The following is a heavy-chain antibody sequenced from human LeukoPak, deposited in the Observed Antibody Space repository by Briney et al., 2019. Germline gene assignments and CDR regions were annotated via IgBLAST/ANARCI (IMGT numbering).Heavy chain of an antibody. D-gene: IGHD3-22*01. CDR2: ISSTSGTK. Sequence: GGSLRLSCAASGFTFNNYEMNWVRQAPGKGLEWVSYISSTSGTKDYADSAKGRFTISRDSAKNSLYLQMNSLRAEDTAVYYCARALYDSSDSDAFDIWGQGTMVTVSS. CDR1: GFTFNNYE. J-gene: IGHJ3*02. V-gene: IGHV3-48*03. CDR3: ARALYDSSDSDAFDI.